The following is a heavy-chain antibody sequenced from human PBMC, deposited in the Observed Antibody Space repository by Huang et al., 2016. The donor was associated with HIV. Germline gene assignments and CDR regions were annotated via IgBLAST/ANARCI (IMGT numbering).Heavy chain of an antibody. CDR2: LSTGGSA. V-gene: IGHV4-61*09. D-gene: IGHD3-3*01. CDR1: GGSISTGNYD. Sequence: TLSLTCTVSGGSISTGNYDWSWIRQPAGKGLEWVGHLSTGGSANYNPSLKSRVNISLDTSKTQLSLKLSSVTAADSAVYYCARVESGYYDAFDIWGPGTTVTVSS. CDR3: ARVESGYYDAFDI. J-gene: IGHJ3*02.